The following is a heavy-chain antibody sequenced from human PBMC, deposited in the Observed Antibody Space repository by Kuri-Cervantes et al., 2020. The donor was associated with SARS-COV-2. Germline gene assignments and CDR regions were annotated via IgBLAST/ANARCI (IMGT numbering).Heavy chain of an antibody. J-gene: IGHJ6*02. V-gene: IGHV3-48*03. CDR2: ISSSGSTI. CDR3: ARDSSRITIFGVVTRYGMDV. Sequence: GESLKISCAASGFTFSNYEMNWVRQAPGKGLEWISYISSSGSTIYYADSVKGRFTISRDNAKNSLYLQMNSLRAEDTAVYYCARDSSRITIFGVVTRYGMDVWGQGTTVTVSS. CDR1: GFTFSNYE. D-gene: IGHD3-3*01.